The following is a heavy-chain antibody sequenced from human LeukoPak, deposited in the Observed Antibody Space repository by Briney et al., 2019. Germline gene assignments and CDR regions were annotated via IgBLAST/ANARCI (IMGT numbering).Heavy chain of an antibody. CDR3: ARDNDWAFHY. V-gene: IGHV3-48*02. J-gene: IGHJ4*02. D-gene: IGHD3-9*01. CDR1: GFTFSNYV. CDR2: INHNGEMI. Sequence: GGSLRLSCAASGFTFSNYVMSWVRQAPGKGLEWVSYINHNGEMIFYPDFVKGRFIISRDNAKNSLYLQMNSLRDEDTAVYYCARDNDWAFHYWGQGTPVTVSS.